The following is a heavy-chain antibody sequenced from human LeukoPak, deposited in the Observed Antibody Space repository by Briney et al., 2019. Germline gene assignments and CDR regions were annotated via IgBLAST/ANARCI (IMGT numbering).Heavy chain of an antibody. CDR1: GFSFSLYT. J-gene: IGHJ3*01. D-gene: IGHD3-10*01. CDR3: ARSHYGSGSYYLDAFDV. Sequence: PRGSLRLSCATSGFSFSLYTMNWARQAPGKGLDWVSSIDTSSTYIEYADSVKGRFTISRDNAKKSLHLEMNSLRAEDTAVYYYARSHYGSGSYYLDAFDVWGQGTVVTVSS. V-gene: IGHV3-21*01. CDR2: IDTSSTYI.